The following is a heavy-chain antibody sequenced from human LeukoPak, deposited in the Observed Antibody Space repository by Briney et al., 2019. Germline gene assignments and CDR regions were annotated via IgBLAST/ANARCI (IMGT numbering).Heavy chain of an antibody. V-gene: IGHV3-21*01. D-gene: IGHD2-21*01. CDR2: INSNSYI. J-gene: IGHJ4*02. Sequence: PGGSLRLSCAASGFTFSTFSMNWVRQAPGKGLEWVASINSNSYIYYADSVKGRFTISRDNAKNSLYLQMNSLGAEDTAVYYCAREGGLCFGETCRYFDYWGQGTLVTVSS. CDR1: GFTFSTFS. CDR3: AREGGLCFGETCRYFDY.